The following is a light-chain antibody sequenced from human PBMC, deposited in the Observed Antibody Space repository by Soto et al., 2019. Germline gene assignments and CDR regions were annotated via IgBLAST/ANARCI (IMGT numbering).Light chain of an antibody. CDR3: QQYGSSPRT. Sequence: EIVLTQSPGTLSLSPGERATLTCRASQRVNSDYLAWYQQKPGQAPRLLIYAASNRATGMPDRFSGGGSGTDVTLTITRLEPEDFAVYYCQQYGSSPRTFGRGTKVEVK. V-gene: IGKV3-20*01. CDR2: AAS. J-gene: IGKJ1*01. CDR1: QRVNSDY.